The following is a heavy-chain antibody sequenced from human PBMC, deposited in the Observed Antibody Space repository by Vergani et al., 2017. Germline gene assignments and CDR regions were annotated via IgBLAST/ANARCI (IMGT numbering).Heavy chain of an antibody. J-gene: IGHJ4*02. CDR2: INPSGGHT. CDR1: GYTFSNYY. D-gene: IGHD3-9*01. V-gene: IGHV1-46*03. CDR3: ARGDYGILTGYRY. Sequence: QVQVVQSGAEVKKSGASVKVSCKTSGYTFSNYYMHWVRQAPGQGLEWIGIINPSGGHTNYAQKFQGRVTMTRDTSTSTVYMELSSLRSEDTAIYYCARGDYGILTGYRYWGQGTLVT.